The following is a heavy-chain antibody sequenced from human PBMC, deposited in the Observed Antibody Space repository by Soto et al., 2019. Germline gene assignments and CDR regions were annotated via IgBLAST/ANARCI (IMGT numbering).Heavy chain of an antibody. CDR2: ISSSSSTI. CDR3: ARADSSGWHQGDY. D-gene: IGHD6-19*01. CDR1: GFTFSSYS. V-gene: IGHV3-48*01. Sequence: EVQLVESGGGLVQPGGSLRLSCAASGFTFSSYSMNWVRQAPGKGLEWVSYISSSSSTIYYAVSVKGRFTISRDNAKNSLYLQMNSLRAEDTAVYYCARADSSGWHQGDYWGQGTLVTVSS. J-gene: IGHJ4*02.